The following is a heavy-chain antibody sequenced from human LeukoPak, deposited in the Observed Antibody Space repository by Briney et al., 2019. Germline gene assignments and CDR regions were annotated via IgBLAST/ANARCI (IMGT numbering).Heavy chain of an antibody. D-gene: IGHD6-13*01. V-gene: IGHV4-61*08. CDR1: GGSISSGGYY. CDR2: IYYSGST. CDR3: ARHTRPIGYSSSWYGAFQH. J-gene: IGHJ1*01. Sequence: PSETLSLTCTVSGGSISSGGYYWSWSRQPPGKGLEWIGYIYYSGSTNYNPSLKSRVTISVDTSKNQFSLKLSSVTAADTAVYYCARHTRPIGYSSSWYGAFQHWGQGTLVTVSS.